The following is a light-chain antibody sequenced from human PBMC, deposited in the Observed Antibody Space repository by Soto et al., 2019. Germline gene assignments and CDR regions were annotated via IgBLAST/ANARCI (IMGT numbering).Light chain of an antibody. CDR2: GAS. CDR3: QQRSNWPIT. V-gene: IGKV3D-20*02. CDR1: QSLSSNS. J-gene: IGKJ5*01. Sequence: EIVLTQSPGTLSLSPGERATLSCRASQSLSSNSLAWYQQKPGQAPRLLIYGASSRATGIPARFSGSGSGTDFTLTISSLEPEDFAVYYCQQRSNWPITFGQGTRLEIK.